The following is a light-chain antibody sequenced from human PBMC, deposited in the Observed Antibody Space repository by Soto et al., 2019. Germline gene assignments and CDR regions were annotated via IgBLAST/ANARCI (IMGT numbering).Light chain of an antibody. CDR1: QDSSIY. Sequence: DIQMTQSPSSLSASVGDRVTITCQASQDSSIYLNWYQQRPGKAPKLLIYEASNLETGVTSRFSGSGSGTDFTFTISSLQPEDTATYYCQQYDSLPITFGLGTRLEIK. J-gene: IGKJ5*01. V-gene: IGKV1-33*01. CDR3: QQYDSLPIT. CDR2: EAS.